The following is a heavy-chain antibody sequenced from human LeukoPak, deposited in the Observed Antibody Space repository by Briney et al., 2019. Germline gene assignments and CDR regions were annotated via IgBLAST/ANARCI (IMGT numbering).Heavy chain of an antibody. D-gene: IGHD3-10*01. Sequence: ASAKVSCKASGYTFTSYGISWVRQAPGQGLEWMGWISTYNGNTNYAQMLQGRITMTTDTSTSTAYMELRSLRSDDTAVYYCARGKPVYFYGPGSYLASPFDSWGQGTLVTVSS. J-gene: IGHJ4*02. CDR1: GYTFTSYG. V-gene: IGHV1-18*01. CDR3: ARGKPVYFYGPGSYLASPFDS. CDR2: ISTYNGNT.